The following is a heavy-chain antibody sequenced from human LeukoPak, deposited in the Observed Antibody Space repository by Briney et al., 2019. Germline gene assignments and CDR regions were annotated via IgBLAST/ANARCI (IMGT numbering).Heavy chain of an antibody. D-gene: IGHD3-22*01. Sequence: MPSGTLSLTCAVSGGSITSINWWSWVRQPPGKGLEWIGEIFHSGSTNYNPSLKSRVTISVDKSKNQFSLKLTSVTAADTAVYYCARSAALYYYDSSGSGNWFDPWGQGTLVTVSS. CDR2: IFHSGST. CDR1: GGSITSINW. V-gene: IGHV4-4*02. CDR3: ARSAALYYYDSSGSGNWFDP. J-gene: IGHJ5*02.